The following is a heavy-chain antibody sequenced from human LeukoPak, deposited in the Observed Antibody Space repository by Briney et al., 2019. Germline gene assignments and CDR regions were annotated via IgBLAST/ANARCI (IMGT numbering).Heavy chain of an antibody. CDR2: ISGSGAST. D-gene: IGHD1-26*01. J-gene: IGHJ4*02. V-gene: IGHV3-23*01. CDR3: AKDGESGSLFDY. Sequence: PGGSLRLSCAASGFTFSSYGMSWVRQAPEKGLEWVSTISGSGASTYYADSVKGRFTISRDNSKNTLYLQMNSLRVEDTAVYYCAKDGESGSLFDYWGQGTLVTVSS. CDR1: GFTFSSYG.